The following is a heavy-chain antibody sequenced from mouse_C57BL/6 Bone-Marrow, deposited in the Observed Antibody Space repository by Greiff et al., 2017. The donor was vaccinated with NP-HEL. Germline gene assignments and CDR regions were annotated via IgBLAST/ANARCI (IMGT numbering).Heavy chain of an antibody. CDR3: ARHGHYYAMDY. CDR2: LHSYGVST. CDR1: EYEFPSHA. Sequence: DVMLVESGGGLVQPGESLKLSCESNEYEFPSHAMSWVRKTPEPSLYFFSALHSYGVSTYYPDTMERRFIISRDNTKKTLYLQMSSLRSEDTALYYCARHGHYYAMDYWGQGTSVTVSS. J-gene: IGHJ4*01. V-gene: IGHV5-2*01.